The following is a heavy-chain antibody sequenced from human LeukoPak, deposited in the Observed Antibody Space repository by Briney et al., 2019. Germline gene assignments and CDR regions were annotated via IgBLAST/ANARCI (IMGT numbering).Heavy chain of an antibody. Sequence: GGSLRLSCAASGFTVSSNYMSWVRQAPGKGLEWVSVIYSGGSTYYADSVKGRFTISRDNSKNTLYLQMNSLRAEDTAVYYCARVSSSSWSYYYHYYGMDVWGQGTTVTVSS. D-gene: IGHD6-13*01. CDR2: IYSGGST. CDR1: GFTVSSNY. V-gene: IGHV3-53*01. CDR3: ARVSSSSWSYYYHYYGMDV. J-gene: IGHJ6*02.